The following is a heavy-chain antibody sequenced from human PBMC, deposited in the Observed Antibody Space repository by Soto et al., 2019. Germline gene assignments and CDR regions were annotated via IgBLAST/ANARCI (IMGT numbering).Heavy chain of an antibody. Sequence: ASVKVSCKASGGTFSSYTISWVRQAPGQGLEWMGWIIPNSGGTNYAQKFQGWVTMTRDTSISTAYMELSRLRSDDTAVYYCVRATPGPWGQGTLVTVSS. CDR3: VRATPGP. V-gene: IGHV1-2*04. J-gene: IGHJ5*02. CDR1: GGTFSSYT. CDR2: IIPNSGGT.